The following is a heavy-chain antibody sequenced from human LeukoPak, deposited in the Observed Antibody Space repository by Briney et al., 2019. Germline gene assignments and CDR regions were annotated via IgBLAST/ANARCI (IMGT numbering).Heavy chain of an antibody. CDR1: GFTFSSYG. D-gene: IGHD3-3*01. V-gene: IGHV3-74*01. CDR2: INSDGSST. Sequence: GGSLRLSCAASGFTFSSYGMSWVRQAPGKGLVWVSRINSDGSSTTYADSVKGRFSISRDNAKNTLYLQMNSLRAEDTAVYYCASANPILLDYYYYYYMDVWGKGTTVTVSS. J-gene: IGHJ6*03. CDR3: ASANPILLDYYYYYYMDV.